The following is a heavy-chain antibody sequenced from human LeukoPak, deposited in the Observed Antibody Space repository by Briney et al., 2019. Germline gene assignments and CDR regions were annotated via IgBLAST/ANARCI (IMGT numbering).Heavy chain of an antibody. CDR1: GGTFSSYA. D-gene: IGHD3-22*01. CDR2: ISAYNGNT. J-gene: IGHJ4*02. Sequence: SVKVSCKASGGTFSSYAISWVRQAPGQGLEWMGWISAYNGNTNYAQNVQGRVTMTTDTSTSTAYMELRSLISDDTAVYYCARDYYYDTSGYYKMDYWGQGTLVTVSS. V-gene: IGHV1-18*04. CDR3: ARDYYYDTSGYYKMDY.